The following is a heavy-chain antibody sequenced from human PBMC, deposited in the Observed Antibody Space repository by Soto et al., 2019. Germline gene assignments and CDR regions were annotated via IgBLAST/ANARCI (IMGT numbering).Heavy chain of an antibody. CDR2: IWYDGSNK. J-gene: IGHJ4*02. CDR3: AREERYTPMATGPLDD. Sequence: QVQLVESGGGVVQPGRSLRLSCAASGFTFSSYGMHWVRQAPGKGMEWVAVIWYDGSNKYYADYVKGRFTISRDNSNNTLYMQMTSLRAEDTAVYYCAREERYTPMATGPLDDWGQGTLVTVSS. CDR1: GFTFSSYG. D-gene: IGHD5-18*01. V-gene: IGHV3-33*01.